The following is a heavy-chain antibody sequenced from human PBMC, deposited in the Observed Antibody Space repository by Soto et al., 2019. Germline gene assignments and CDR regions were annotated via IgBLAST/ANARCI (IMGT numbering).Heavy chain of an antibody. D-gene: IGHD3-10*01. V-gene: IGHV1-3*01. J-gene: IGHJ3*02. CDR1: GYTFTSYT. CDR2: INADNGNT. Sequence: QVQLVQSGAEVKKPGASVKVSCKASGYTFTSYTMHWVRQAPGQRLEWMGWINADNGNTKYSQKFQGRVTITSDTSASTAYMDLSSLRSEDTAVDYCARGASMVRGVILDAFDIWGQGTMVTVSS. CDR3: ARGASMVRGVILDAFDI.